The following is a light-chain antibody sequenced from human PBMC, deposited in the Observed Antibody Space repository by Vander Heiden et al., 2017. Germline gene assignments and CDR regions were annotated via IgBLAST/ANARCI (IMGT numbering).Light chain of an antibody. J-gene: IGLJ3*02. V-gene: IGLV3-21*03. CDR1: NIGSKS. CDR2: EYR. CDR3: QVWDRSSDNWV. Sequence: SYVLTQPPSVSVAPGKTARITCGGNNIGSKSVHWYRQKPGPAPVLVVYEYRGRVSGTPARFFGTKYGTTATVTTTRVEAGEEADYYCQVWDRSSDNWVFGGGTKLTVL.